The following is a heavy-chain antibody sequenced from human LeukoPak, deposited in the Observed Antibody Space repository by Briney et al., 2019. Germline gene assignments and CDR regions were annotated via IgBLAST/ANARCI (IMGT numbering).Heavy chain of an antibody. CDR1: GFTFSNAW. J-gene: IGHJ4*02. V-gene: IGHV3-15*01. Sequence: PGGSLRLSCAASGFTFSNAWMSWVRQAPGKGLEWVGRIKSKTDGGTTDYAAAVKGRFTISRDDSKNTLYLQMNSLKTEDTAVYYCTTAVWDCSGGSCYRDYWGQGTLVTVSS. D-gene: IGHD2-15*01. CDR2: IKSKTDGGTT. CDR3: TTAVWDCSGGSCYRDY.